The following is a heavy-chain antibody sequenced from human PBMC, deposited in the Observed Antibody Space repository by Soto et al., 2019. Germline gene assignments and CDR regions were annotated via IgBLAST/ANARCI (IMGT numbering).Heavy chain of an antibody. J-gene: IGHJ4*02. CDR1: GLTVSSSY. V-gene: IGHV3-53*01. D-gene: IGHD5-18*01. CDR3: ARAREPEYSRAIFFDI. CDR2: IYSAVST. Sequence: PGGYLRLSCAASGLTVSSSYMSWVRQAPGKGLQWVSVIYSAVSTYYANSVKGRFTISRYISTNMVYLQMSSLTDEDTAVYYCARAREPEYSRAIFFDILGKRALVTCSS.